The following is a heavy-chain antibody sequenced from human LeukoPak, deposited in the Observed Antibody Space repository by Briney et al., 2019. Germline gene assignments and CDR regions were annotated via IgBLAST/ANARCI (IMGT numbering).Heavy chain of an antibody. CDR2: IRSKAYGGTT. D-gene: IGHD2-21*02. Sequence: GGSLRLSCTASGFTFGDYAMSWVRQAPGKGLEWVGFIRSKAYGGTTEYAASVEGRFTISRDDSKSIAYLQMNSLKTEDTAVYYCTRKAYCGGDCYTDAFDIWGQGTMVTVSS. CDR3: TRKAYCGGDCYTDAFDI. V-gene: IGHV3-49*04. CDR1: GFTFGDYA. J-gene: IGHJ3*02.